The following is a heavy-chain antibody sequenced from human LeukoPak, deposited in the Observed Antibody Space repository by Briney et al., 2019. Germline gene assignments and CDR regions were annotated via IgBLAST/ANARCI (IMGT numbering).Heavy chain of an antibody. CDR1: GGSISSYY. D-gene: IGHD2-15*01. Sequence: SETLSLTCTVSGGSISSYYWSWIRQPPGKGLEWIGYIYYSGSTNYNPSLKSRATISVDTSKNQFSLKLSSVTAADTAVYYCARHHRLLGYCSGGSCPGSAFDIWGQGTMVTVSS. V-gene: IGHV4-59*01. CDR2: IYYSGST. J-gene: IGHJ3*02. CDR3: ARHHRLLGYCSGGSCPGSAFDI.